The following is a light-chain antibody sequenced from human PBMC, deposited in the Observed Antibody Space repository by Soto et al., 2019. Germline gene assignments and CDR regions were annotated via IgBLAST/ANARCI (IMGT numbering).Light chain of an antibody. Sequence: DIQMTQSPSTLSASVGDTVTITCRASQSVSNWLAWYQQKPGKAPNLLIYDVSNFQSGVPSRFSGRGSGTRFTLTISSLQPDDFATYYCQQYERYPPSFGGGTKLEI. J-gene: IGKJ4*01. CDR3: QQYERYPPS. V-gene: IGKV1-5*01. CDR2: DVS. CDR1: QSVSNW.